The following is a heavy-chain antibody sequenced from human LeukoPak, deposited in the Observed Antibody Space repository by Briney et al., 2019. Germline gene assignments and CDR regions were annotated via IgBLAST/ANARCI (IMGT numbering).Heavy chain of an antibody. J-gene: IGHJ6*03. Sequence: GGSLRLSCAASAFTFDDYGMSWVRQAPGKGLEWVSGISWSGGSTGYTDSVKGRFTISRDNAKNSLYLQMNSLRAEDTALYYCARGQYCSRTSCYRNYYYYYMDVWGKGTTVTVSS. CDR2: ISWSGGST. CDR3: ARGQYCSRTSCYRNYYYYYMDV. CDR1: AFTFDDYG. D-gene: IGHD2-2*01. V-gene: IGHV3-20*04.